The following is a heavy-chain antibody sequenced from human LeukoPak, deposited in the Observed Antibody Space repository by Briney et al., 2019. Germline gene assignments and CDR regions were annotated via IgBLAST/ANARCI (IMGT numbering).Heavy chain of an antibody. V-gene: IGHV4-34*01. J-gene: IGHJ3*02. CDR2: INHSGST. Sequence: SETLSLTCAVYGGSFSGYYWSWIRQPPGKGLEWIGEINHSGSTNYNPSLKSRVTISVDTSKNQFSLKLSSVTAADTAVYYCASPPSRFYDSGAFDIWGQGTMVTVSS. CDR3: ASPPSRFYDSGAFDI. D-gene: IGHD3-3*01. CDR1: GGSFSGYY.